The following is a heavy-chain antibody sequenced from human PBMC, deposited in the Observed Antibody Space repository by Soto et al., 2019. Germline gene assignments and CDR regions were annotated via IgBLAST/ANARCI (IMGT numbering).Heavy chain of an antibody. CDR3: ARPMVRGVPDPIDY. V-gene: IGHV3-7*01. J-gene: IGHJ4*02. D-gene: IGHD3-10*01. CDR2: IKQDGSEK. CDR1: GFTFSSYW. Sequence: PGGSLRLSCAASGFTFSSYWMSWVRQAPGKGLEWVANIKQDGSEKYYVDSVKGRFTISRDNAKNSLYLQMNSLRAEDTAVYYCARPMVRGVPDPIDYWGQGTLVTVSS.